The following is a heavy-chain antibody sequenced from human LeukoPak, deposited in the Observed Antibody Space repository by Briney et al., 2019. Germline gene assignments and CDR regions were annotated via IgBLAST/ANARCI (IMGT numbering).Heavy chain of an antibody. J-gene: IGHJ4*02. CDR1: GYNFSNCL. CDR2: IYPGDSDT. D-gene: IGHD6-19*01. Sequence: GESLKISCEGSGYNFSNCLIGWVRQMPGKGLEWMGIIYPGDSDTRYSPSFQGQVTISADRSISTAYLQWSSLQASDTAMYYCARRDSSGWYYFDYWGQGTLVTVSS. CDR3: ARRDSSGWYYFDY. V-gene: IGHV5-51*01.